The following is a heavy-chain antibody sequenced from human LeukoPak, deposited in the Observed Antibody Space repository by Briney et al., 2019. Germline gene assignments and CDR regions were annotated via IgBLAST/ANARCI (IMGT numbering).Heavy chain of an antibody. Sequence: GASVKVSCKASGFTFTSSAVQWVRQARGQRLEWIGWIVVGSGNTNYAQKFQERVTITRDMSTSTAYMKLSSLRSEDTAVYYCAAGTSYYDFWSGYPNPFDYWGQGALVTVSS. CDR3: AAGTSYYDFWSGYPNPFDY. CDR2: IVVGSGNT. V-gene: IGHV1-58*01. J-gene: IGHJ4*02. D-gene: IGHD3-3*01. CDR1: GFTFTSSA.